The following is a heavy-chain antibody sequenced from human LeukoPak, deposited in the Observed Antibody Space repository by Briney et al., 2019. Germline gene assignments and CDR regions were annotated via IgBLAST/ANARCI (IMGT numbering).Heavy chain of an antibody. CDR1: GGSISSGGYS. V-gene: IGHV4-30-4*07. CDR2: IYYSGST. Sequence: PSETLSLTCAVSGGSISSGGYSWSWIRQPPGKGLEWIGYIYYSGSTYYNPSLKSRVTISVDTSKNQFSLNLTSVTAADTAVYYCARDQGGNYFNWGQGTLVTVSS. CDR3: ARDQGGNYFN. J-gene: IGHJ4*02. D-gene: IGHD1-7*01.